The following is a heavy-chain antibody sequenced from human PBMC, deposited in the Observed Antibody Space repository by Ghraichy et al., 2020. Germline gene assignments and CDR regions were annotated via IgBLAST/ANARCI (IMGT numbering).Heavy chain of an antibody. J-gene: IGHJ4*02. CDR2: IKQDGSEK. CDR3: ARVRDGDYGYYFDY. V-gene: IGHV3-7*03. D-gene: IGHD4-17*01. Sequence: GGSLRLSCAASGFTFSSYWMSWVRQAPGKGLEWVANIKQDGSEKYYVDSVKGRFTISRDNAKNSLYLQMNSLRAEDTAVYYCARVRDGDYGYYFDYWGQGTLVTVSS. CDR1: GFTFSSYW.